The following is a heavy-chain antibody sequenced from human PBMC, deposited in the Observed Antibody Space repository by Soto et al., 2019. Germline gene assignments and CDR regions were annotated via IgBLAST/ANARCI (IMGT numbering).Heavy chain of an antibody. V-gene: IGHV4-59*01. D-gene: IGHD3-10*01. J-gene: IGHJ6*03. Sequence: PSETLSLTCTVSGGSISSYYWSWIRQPPGKGLEWIGYIYYSGSTNYNPSLESRVTISVDTSKNQFSLKLSSVTAADTAVYYCARETLYGSGSYLDYYYYYYMDVWGKGTKVTVSS. CDR1: GGSISSYY. CDR2: IYYSGST. CDR3: ARETLYGSGSYLDYYYYYYMDV.